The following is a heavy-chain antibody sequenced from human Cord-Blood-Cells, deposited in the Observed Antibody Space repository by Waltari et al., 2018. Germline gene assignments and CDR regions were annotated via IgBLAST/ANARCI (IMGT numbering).Heavy chain of an antibody. Sequence: QVQLQQWGAGLLKPSETLSLTCAVYGGSFSGYYWSWIRQPPGKGLEWIGEINHRGSTNYNPSLKSRVTISVDTSKNQFSLKLSSVTAADTAVYYCARRERYYDSSGYYFDYWGQGTLVTVSS. V-gene: IGHV4-34*01. CDR3: ARRERYYDSSGYYFDY. CDR1: GGSFSGYY. CDR2: INHRGST. J-gene: IGHJ4*02. D-gene: IGHD3-22*01.